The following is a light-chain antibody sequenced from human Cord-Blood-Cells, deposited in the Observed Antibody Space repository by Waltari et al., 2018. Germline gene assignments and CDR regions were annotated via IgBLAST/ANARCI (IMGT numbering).Light chain of an antibody. Sequence: QPALTQPRSVSGSPGQTVTISCTGTSSDVGGYNYVSWYQQHPGKAPKLMIYDVSKPPAGVPDRFSGYKAGNTASLTISGLQAEDDAYYYCCSYAGTYTWVFGGGTKLTVL. CDR2: DVS. CDR3: CSYAGTYTWV. V-gene: IGLV2-11*01. CDR1: SSDVGGYNY. J-gene: IGLJ3*02.